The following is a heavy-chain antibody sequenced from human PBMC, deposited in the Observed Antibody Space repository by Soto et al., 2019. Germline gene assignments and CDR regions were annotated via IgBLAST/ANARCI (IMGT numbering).Heavy chain of an antibody. J-gene: IGHJ4*02. CDR1: GGTFSSYA. Sequence: QVQLVQSGAEVKKPGSSVKVSCKASGGTFSSYAISWVRQAPGQGLEWMGGIIPIFGTANYAQKFQGRVTITADESTSTAYMERSSLRSEDTAVYYCARDGGGPYYDSSGWEDYWGQGTLVTVSS. D-gene: IGHD3-22*01. CDR3: ARDGGGPYYDSSGWEDY. CDR2: IIPIFGTA. V-gene: IGHV1-69*01.